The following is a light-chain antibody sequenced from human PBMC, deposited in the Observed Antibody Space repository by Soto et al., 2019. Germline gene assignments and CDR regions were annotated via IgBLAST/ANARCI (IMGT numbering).Light chain of an antibody. J-gene: IGLJ3*02. Sequence: QSALTQPRSVSGSPGQLVTISCTGTSSDVGGYNYVSWYQQHPGKAPKLMIYDVVKRPSGVPDRFSGSKSGNTASLTISGLQAEDEADYYCCSYAGSYTLVFGGGTKLTV. CDR1: SSDVGGYNY. CDR3: CSYAGSYTLV. CDR2: DVV. V-gene: IGLV2-11*01.